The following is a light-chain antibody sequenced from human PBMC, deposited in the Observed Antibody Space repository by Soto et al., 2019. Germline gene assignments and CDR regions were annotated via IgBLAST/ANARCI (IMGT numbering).Light chain of an antibody. V-gene: IGLV2-11*01. J-gene: IGLJ3*02. CDR3: CSYAGSYTYG. CDR1: SSDVGGYNY. CDR2: DVS. Sequence: QSALTQPRSVSGSPGQSVTISCTGTSSDVGGYNYVSWYQQHPGKAPKLMIYDVSKRPSGVPDRFSGSKSGNTASLTISGLQAEDEADYYCCSYAGSYTYGFGGGTQLT.